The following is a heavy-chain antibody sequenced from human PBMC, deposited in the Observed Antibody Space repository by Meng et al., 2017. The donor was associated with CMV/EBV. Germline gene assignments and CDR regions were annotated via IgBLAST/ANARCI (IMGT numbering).Heavy chain of an antibody. CDR2: IYPGDSDT. D-gene: IGHD2-2*01. Sequence: KVSCKGSGYSFTSYWIGWVRQLPGKDLEWMGIIYPGDSDTRYSPSFQGQVSISADKSISTAYLQWSSLKASDAAMYYCARRMGSTSSSYWFDPWGQGTLVTVSS. J-gene: IGHJ5*02. CDR1: GYSFTSYW. CDR3: ARRMGSTSSSYWFDP. V-gene: IGHV5-51*01.